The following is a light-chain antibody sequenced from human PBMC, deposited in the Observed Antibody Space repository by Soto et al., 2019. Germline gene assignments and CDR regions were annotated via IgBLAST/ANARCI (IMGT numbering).Light chain of an antibody. CDR1: SSDVGSYNL. V-gene: IGLV2-14*02. Sequence: QSVLTQPASVSGSPGQSITISCTGTSSDVGSYNLVSWYQQHPGKAPKLMIYEVSNRPSGVSNRFSGSKSGNTASLTISGLQAEDEADYYCSSCTSSSTYVFGTGTKVTVL. CDR3: SSCTSSSTYV. CDR2: EVS. J-gene: IGLJ1*01.